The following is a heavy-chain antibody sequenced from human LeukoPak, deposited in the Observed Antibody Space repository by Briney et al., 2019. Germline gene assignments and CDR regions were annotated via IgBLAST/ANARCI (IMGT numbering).Heavy chain of an antibody. CDR1: GYTFTGYY. J-gene: IGHJ6*03. CDR3: ARSHERGDYYYYYMDV. CDR2: INPNSGGT. D-gene: IGHD1-1*01. V-gene: IGHV1-2*02. Sequence: GASVKVSCKASGYTFTGYYMHWVRQAPGQGLEWMGWINPNSGGTNYAQKFQGRVTMTRDTSISTAYMELSRLRSDDTAVYYCARSHERGDYYYYYMDVWGKGTTVTVSS.